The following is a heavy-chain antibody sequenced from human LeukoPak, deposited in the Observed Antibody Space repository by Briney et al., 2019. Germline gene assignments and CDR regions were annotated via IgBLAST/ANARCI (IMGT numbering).Heavy chain of an antibody. Sequence: GGSLRLSCAASGLAFSSYAMSWVRQAPGKGLEWVSTISVSGASTYYADSVKGRFTISRDNSKNTLYLQMNSLRAEDTAVYYCAKQSYGDYYFDYWGQGTLVTVSS. J-gene: IGHJ4*02. D-gene: IGHD4-17*01. CDR1: GLAFSSYA. CDR3: AKQSYGDYYFDY. V-gene: IGHV3-23*01. CDR2: ISVSGAST.